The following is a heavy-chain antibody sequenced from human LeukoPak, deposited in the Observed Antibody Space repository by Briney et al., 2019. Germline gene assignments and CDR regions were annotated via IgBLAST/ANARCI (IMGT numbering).Heavy chain of an antibody. Sequence: GGSLRLSCAASGFTFTNYWMSWVRQAPGKGLEWVSLIYTGGSTYYADSVKGRFIISRDNSKNTVYLQMNSLRVEDTSVYYCYYASGSYPWGQGTLVTVSS. CDR2: IYTGGST. CDR3: YYASGSYP. J-gene: IGHJ5*02. D-gene: IGHD3-10*01. V-gene: IGHV3-66*01. CDR1: GFTFTNYW.